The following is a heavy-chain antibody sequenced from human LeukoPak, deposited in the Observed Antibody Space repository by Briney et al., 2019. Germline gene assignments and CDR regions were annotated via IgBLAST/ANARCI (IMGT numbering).Heavy chain of an antibody. J-gene: IGHJ4*02. CDR3: ARRTNLYSSSPRIIDY. V-gene: IGHV4-59*08. D-gene: IGHD6-13*01. Sequence: SETLSLTCTVSGGSISSYFWSWIRQPPGKGLEWIGYIYYTGSSNYNPSLKSRVTISLDTSKNQFSLKLSSVTAADTAVYYCARRTNLYSSSPRIIDYWGQGTLVTVSS. CDR2: IYYTGSS. CDR1: GGSISSYF.